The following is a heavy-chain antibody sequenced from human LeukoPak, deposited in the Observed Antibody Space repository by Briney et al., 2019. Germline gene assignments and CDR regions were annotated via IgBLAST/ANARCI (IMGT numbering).Heavy chain of an antibody. D-gene: IGHD3-3*01. CDR2: ISSSGSTI. V-gene: IGHV3-48*03. CDR3: ASSFWSGYYIVY. Sequence: AGGSLRLSCAASGFTFSSYEMNWVRQAPGKGLEWVSYISSSGSTIYYADSVKGRFTISRDNAKNSLYLQMNSLRAEDTAVYYCASSFWSGYYIVYWGQGTLVTVSS. CDR1: GFTFSSYE. J-gene: IGHJ4*02.